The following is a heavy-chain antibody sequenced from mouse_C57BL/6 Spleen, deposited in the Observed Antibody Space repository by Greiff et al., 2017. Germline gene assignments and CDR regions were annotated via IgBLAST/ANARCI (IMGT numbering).Heavy chain of an antibody. CDR2: IDPSDSYT. CDR1: AYTFTSYW. Sequence: QVQLQQPGAELVKPGASVKLSCKASAYTFTSYWMQWVKQRPGQGLEWIGEIDPSDSYTKDEPKFQGKATLTVDTSSSKAYMQLSSLTSEDSAVYYCADGYDGGGGYAMDYWGQGTSVTVSS. D-gene: IGHD2-2*01. CDR3: ADGYDGGGGYAMDY. V-gene: IGHV1-50*01. J-gene: IGHJ4*01.